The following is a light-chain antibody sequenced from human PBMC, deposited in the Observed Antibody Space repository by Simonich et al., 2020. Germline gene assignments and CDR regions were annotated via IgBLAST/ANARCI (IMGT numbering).Light chain of an antibody. CDR3: QQYNNWPPGT. CDR1: QSVSSN. Sequence: EIVMTQSPATLSVSPGERATLSCRASQSVSSNLAWYHQKTGQAPRLLIYGASTRATGIPARFSGSGSGTEFTLTISSMQSEDFAVYYCQQYNNWPPGTFGQGTKLEIK. CDR2: GAS. J-gene: IGKJ2*01. V-gene: IGKV3-15*01.